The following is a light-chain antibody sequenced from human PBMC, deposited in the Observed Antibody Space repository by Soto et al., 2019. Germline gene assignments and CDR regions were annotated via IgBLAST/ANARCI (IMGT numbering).Light chain of an antibody. V-gene: IGLV2-14*03. Sequence: QSALTQPASVSGSPGQSITISCTGSSSDVGSYNYVSWYQQHLGKAPKLMIYDVSNRPSGVSNRFSGSKSDNTASLTISGLQADDEADYYCSSYTSRSTVVFGAGTKLTVL. J-gene: IGLJ2*01. CDR3: SSYTSRSTVV. CDR1: SSDVGSYNY. CDR2: DVS.